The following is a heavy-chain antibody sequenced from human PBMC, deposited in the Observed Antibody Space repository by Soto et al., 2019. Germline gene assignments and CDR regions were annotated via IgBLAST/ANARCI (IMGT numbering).Heavy chain of an antibody. CDR1: GGSVNNDKW. D-gene: IGHD3-9*01. Sequence: QVQLQESGPGLVKPSGTLSLTCAVYGGSVNNDKWWSWVRQPPGKGLEWIGEIHSSGITNYNPSLKSRASIFVDKFKNQFSVKLTSVTAADTAVYFCAGQWSAGYGAFDPWGQGTLVTVSS. CDR2: IHSSGIT. V-gene: IGHV4-4*02. CDR3: AGQWSAGYGAFDP. J-gene: IGHJ5*02.